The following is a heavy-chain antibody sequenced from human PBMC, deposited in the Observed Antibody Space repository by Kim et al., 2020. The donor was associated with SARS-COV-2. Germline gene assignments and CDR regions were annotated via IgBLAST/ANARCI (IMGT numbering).Heavy chain of an antibody. CDR3: ARGRDGYYDSSGNNWFDP. Sequence: SETLSLTCAVYGGSFSGYYWSWIRQPPGKGLEWIGEINHSGSTNYNPSLKSRVTISVDTSKNQFSLKLSSVTAADTAVCYCARGRDGYYDSSGNNWFDPWGQGTLVTVSS. V-gene: IGHV4-34*01. CDR2: INHSGST. J-gene: IGHJ5*02. CDR1: GGSFSGYY. D-gene: IGHD3-22*01.